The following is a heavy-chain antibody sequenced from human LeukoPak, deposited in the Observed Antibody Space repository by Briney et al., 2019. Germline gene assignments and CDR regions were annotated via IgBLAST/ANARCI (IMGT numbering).Heavy chain of an antibody. V-gene: IGHV3-30*18. CDR3: AKDVVVRGVNITGLDY. CDR1: GFTFSSYG. Sequence: GGSLRLSCAASGFTFSSYGMHWVRQAPGKGLEWVAVISYDGSNKYYADSVKGRFTISRDNSKNTLYLQMNSLRAEDTAVYYCAKDVVVRGVNITGLDYWGQGTLVTVSS. D-gene: IGHD3-10*01. J-gene: IGHJ4*02. CDR2: ISYDGSNK.